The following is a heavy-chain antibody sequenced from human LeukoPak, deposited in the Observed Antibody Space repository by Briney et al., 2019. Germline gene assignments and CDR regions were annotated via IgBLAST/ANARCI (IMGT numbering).Heavy chain of an antibody. Sequence: GGSLRLSCAASGVTFSSYAMHWVRQAPGKGLVWVSRVKSDGSSTSYADSVKGRFTISRDNARNTLYLQMNSLSAEDTAVYYCARGASELEPDPFDYWGQGTLVTVSS. J-gene: IGHJ4*02. V-gene: IGHV3-74*01. CDR2: VKSDGSST. CDR3: ARGASELEPDPFDY. D-gene: IGHD1-1*01. CDR1: GVTFSSYA.